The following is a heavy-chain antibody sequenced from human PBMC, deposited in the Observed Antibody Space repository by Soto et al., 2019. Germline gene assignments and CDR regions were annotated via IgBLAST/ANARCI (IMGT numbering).Heavy chain of an antibody. CDR3: AREGGLAYCGGDCLYNWFDP. J-gene: IGHJ5*02. V-gene: IGHV4-31*03. D-gene: IGHD2-21*02. CDR2: RSYSGST. Sequence: SETLSLTCTVSGGSISSGDYYWSWVRQHPGKGLEWIGYRSYSGSTYYNPSLKSRVTIVVDTSRNQFSLRLSSVTAADTAVYYCAREGGLAYCGGDCLYNWFDPWGQGTLVTVSP. CDR1: GGSISSGDYY.